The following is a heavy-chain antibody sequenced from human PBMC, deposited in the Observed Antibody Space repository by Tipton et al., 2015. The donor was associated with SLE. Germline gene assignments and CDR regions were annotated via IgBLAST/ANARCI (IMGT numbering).Heavy chain of an antibody. CDR1: GGSISSSTYY. CDR3: ARMLVVPAALDY. V-gene: IGHV4-39*07. Sequence: TLSLTCTVSGGSISSSTYYWDWIRQPPGKGLEWIGEINHSGSTNYNPSLKSRVTISVDTSKNQFSLKLSSVTAADTAVYYCARMLVVPAALDYWGQGTLVTVSS. D-gene: IGHD2-2*01. J-gene: IGHJ4*02. CDR2: INHSGST.